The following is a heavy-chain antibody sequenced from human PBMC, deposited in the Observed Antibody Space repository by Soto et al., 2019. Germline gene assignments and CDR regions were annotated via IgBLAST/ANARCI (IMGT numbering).Heavy chain of an antibody. J-gene: IGHJ3*01. D-gene: IGHD1-1*01. CDR2: IYYNGDT. V-gene: IGHV4-39*01. Sequence: QLQLQESGPGLVKPAETLSLKCAVSGGVVSSGNYFWGWIRQPPGKGREWIGNIYYNGDTYYSPSLKSXVTXXXXXXXXXXXXXXXXXXXXXXXVXYCARRLIENWNQGPAFDFWGQGTLVTVSS. CDR1: GGVVSSGNYF. CDR3: ARRLIENWNQGPAFDF.